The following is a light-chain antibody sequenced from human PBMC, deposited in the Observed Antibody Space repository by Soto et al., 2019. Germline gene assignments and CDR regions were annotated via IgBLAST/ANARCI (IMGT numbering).Light chain of an antibody. V-gene: IGKV1-9*01. CDR1: QGVSSF. Sequence: IQLTQSPSSLSASVGDRFTTTFLASQGVSSFLAWYQQKPGKAPKLLIYTISTLQIGVPSRFSGSGSGTEFTLTISSLQPDDFATYYCQHYNSYSEAFGQGTKVDIK. CDR2: TIS. CDR3: QHYNSYSEA. J-gene: IGKJ1*01.